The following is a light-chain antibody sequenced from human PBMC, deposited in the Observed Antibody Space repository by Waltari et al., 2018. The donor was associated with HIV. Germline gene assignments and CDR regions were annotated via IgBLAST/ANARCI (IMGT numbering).Light chain of an antibody. Sequence: AVTKTASVSGLPGQSFTISCTGDDNNFVVYNFVSCYQQHPGKLPRLIIHDVDSRSSVLHARFSGARSGHTASLNISVLRAEDEDEYYCSVFTDDSTLLFGPGTKVTVL. CDR3: SVFTDDSTLL. V-gene: IGLV2-14*03. J-gene: IGLJ2*01. CDR2: DVD. CDR1: DNNFVVYNF.